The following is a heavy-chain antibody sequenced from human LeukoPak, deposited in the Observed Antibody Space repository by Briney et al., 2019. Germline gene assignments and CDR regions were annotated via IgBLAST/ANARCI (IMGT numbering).Heavy chain of an antibody. Sequence: SETLSLTCTVSGGSISSYYWSWLRQPPGKGLEWIGYIYYRGSTNYNPSLKSRVTISVDTSKNQFSLKLSSVTAADTAVYYCARHQYDSSGYPKANYFDYWGQGTLVTVSS. CDR2: IYYRGST. J-gene: IGHJ4*02. CDR3: ARHQYDSSGYPKANYFDY. V-gene: IGHV4-59*08. CDR1: GGSISSYY. D-gene: IGHD3-22*01.